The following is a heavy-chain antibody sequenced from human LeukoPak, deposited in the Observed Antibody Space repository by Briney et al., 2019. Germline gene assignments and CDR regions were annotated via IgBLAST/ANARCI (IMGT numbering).Heavy chain of an antibody. CDR2: INYGGNT. V-gene: IGHV4-39*01. Sequence: SETLSLTCTVSGGSISSSAYHWGWIRQPPGKGLEWIGTINYGGNTYYNLSLKSRVIIFLDTSKNQFSPKLSSVTAADTAVYYCARLWSTSCKGGSCPHQPNYWGQGTRVTVPS. J-gene: IGHJ4*02. CDR1: GGSISSSAYH. D-gene: IGHD2-15*01. CDR3: ARLWSTSCKGGSCPHQPNY.